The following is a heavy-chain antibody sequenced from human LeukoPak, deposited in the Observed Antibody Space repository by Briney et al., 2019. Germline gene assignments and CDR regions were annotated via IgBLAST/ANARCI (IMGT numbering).Heavy chain of an antibody. CDR3: ARAFYDFWSGYYYVDY. V-gene: IGHV4-59*12. Sequence: SETLSLTCTVSGGSISTYYWSWIRQPPGKGLEWIGYIYYSGSTNKNPSLKSRVTISVDTSKNQFSLKLSSVTAADTAVYYCARAFYDFWSGYYYVDYWGQGTLVTVSS. CDR2: IYYSGST. J-gene: IGHJ4*02. CDR1: GGSISTYY. D-gene: IGHD3-3*01.